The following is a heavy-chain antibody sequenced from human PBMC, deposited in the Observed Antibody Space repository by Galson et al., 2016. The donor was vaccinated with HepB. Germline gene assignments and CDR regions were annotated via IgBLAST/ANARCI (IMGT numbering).Heavy chain of an antibody. CDR3: ARAEELCSGYSCYYNGFDP. V-gene: IGHV1-18*01. CDR1: GYVFRSYG. Sequence: SVKVSCKASGYVFRSYGISWVRQAPGQGLEWMGWISTYNGNTNYAQTFQGRVTLTTDTSTSAAYMELRSLRPDDTAVYYCARAEELCSGYSCYYNGFDPWGQGTLVTVSS. CDR2: ISTYNGNT. J-gene: IGHJ5*02. D-gene: IGHD5-12*01.